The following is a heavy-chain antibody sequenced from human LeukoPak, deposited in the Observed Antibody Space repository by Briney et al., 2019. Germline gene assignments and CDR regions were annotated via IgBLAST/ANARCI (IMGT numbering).Heavy chain of an antibody. CDR1: GGTFSSYA. CDR3: ARVVGLTGYSSSWYSGYYYYMDV. V-gene: IGHV1-69*06. CDR2: IIPIFGTT. D-gene: IGHD6-13*01. J-gene: IGHJ6*03. Sequence: GASVKVSCKASGGTFSSYAISWVRQAPGQGLEWMGGIIPIFGTTNYAQKFQDRVTITADKSTSTAYMELSSLRSEDTAVYYCARVVGLTGYSSSWYSGYYYYMDVWGKGTRSPSP.